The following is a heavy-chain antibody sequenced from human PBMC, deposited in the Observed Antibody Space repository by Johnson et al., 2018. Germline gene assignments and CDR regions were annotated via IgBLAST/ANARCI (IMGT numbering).Heavy chain of an antibody. J-gene: IGHJ3*02. CDR2: IYPDDFDA. Sequence: VQLVESGAEVKKPGESLKISCKGSGYSFTNYWIGWVRQMPGKGLEWMGIIYPDDFDARYSPSFQGQVTISVDKSIRTAYLQWSSLKASDTAMYYWARRRLGISTFDIWGQGTMVTVSS. CDR3: ARRRLGISTFDI. CDR1: GYSFTNYW. V-gene: IGHV5-51*03. D-gene: IGHD7-27*01.